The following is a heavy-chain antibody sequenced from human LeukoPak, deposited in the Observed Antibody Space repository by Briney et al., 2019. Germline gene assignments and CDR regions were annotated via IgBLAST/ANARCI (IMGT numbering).Heavy chain of an antibody. V-gene: IGHV3-48*01. CDR3: ARVMSSGFYYYGMDV. J-gene: IGHJ6*02. CDR1: GFTFSSYS. CDR2: ISSSSSTI. Sequence: GGSLRLSCAASGFTFSSYSMNWVRQAPGKGLEWVSYISSSSSTIYYADSVKGRFTISRDNSKNTLYLQMNSLRAEDTAVYYCARVMSSGFYYYGMDVWGQGTTVTVSS. D-gene: IGHD6-19*01.